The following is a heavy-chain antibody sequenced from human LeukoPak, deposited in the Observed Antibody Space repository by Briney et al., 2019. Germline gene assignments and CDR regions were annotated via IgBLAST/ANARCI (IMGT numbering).Heavy chain of an antibody. V-gene: IGHV1-69*01. D-gene: IGHD3-22*01. Sequence: SVTVSCKASGGSFTFTSHAISGVRQAPGQGLEWMGVLMTISGTTNSAKKFQGRLTITSDESTRTVYMELSSLRPEDSAVHYCAGFFYDNSGDAFDIWGQGTMVTVSS. CDR3: AGFFYDNSGDAFDI. CDR2: LMTISGTT. J-gene: IGHJ3*02. CDR1: GGSFTFTSHA.